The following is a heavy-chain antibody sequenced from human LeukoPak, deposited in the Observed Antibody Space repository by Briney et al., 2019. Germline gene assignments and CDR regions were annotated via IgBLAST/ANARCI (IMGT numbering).Heavy chain of an antibody. Sequence: GESLKIFCKGSGYSFTSYWIGWVRQMPGKGLEWMGIIYPGDSDTRYSPSFQGQVTISADKSISTAYLQWSSLKASDTAMYYCARGSGTGYCSGGSCYRDAFDIWGQGTMVTVSS. CDR1: GYSFTSYW. D-gene: IGHD2-15*01. CDR2: IYPGDSDT. V-gene: IGHV5-51*01. J-gene: IGHJ3*02. CDR3: ARGSGTGYCSGGSCYRDAFDI.